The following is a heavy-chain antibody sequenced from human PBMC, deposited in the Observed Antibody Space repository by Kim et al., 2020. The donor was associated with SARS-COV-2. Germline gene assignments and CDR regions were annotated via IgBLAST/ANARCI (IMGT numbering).Heavy chain of an antibody. CDR3: ASATPRKNCNEYFHH. CDR1: GFTFSTYA. V-gene: IGHV3-23*01. D-gene: IGHD2-15*01. Sequence: GGSLRLSCAASGFTFSTYAMPWVRQAPGKGLECVSGISGSGRNTNYADSVKGRFTISRDNSRNTIYLQLHSLRADDTALYYCASATPRKNCNEYFHHW. CDR2: ISGSGRNT. J-gene: IGHJ1*01.